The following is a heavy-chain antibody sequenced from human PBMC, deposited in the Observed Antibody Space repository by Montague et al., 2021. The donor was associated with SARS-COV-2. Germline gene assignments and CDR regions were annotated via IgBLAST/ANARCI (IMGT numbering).Heavy chain of an antibody. CDR2: IYYSGST. D-gene: IGHD7-27*01. CDR3: ARHANWDWYYFDY. J-gene: IGHJ4*02. V-gene: IGHV4-31*03. CDR1: GASISTGSFY. Sequence: TLSLTCTVSGASISTGSFYWSWIRQYPGKGLEWIGYIYYSGSTYYNPFLKSRITMSVSPSKNQFALTLSSVAAVAAAVYYCARHANWDWYYFDYWGQGTLVTVSS.